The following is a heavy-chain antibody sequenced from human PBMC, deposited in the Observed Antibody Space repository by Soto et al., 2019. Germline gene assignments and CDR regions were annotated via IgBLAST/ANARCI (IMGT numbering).Heavy chain of an antibody. Sequence: LRLSCAASGFTFSGSVLHWVRQASGKGLEWVGLIRTKPNNYATTYAASVKGRFTISRDDSKNTAYLLMNSLKTADTAIYYCTRHEVDATGWYLNWFDPWGQGTQVTVSS. D-gene: IGHD6-19*01. CDR3: TRHEVDATGWYLNWFDP. J-gene: IGHJ5*02. V-gene: IGHV3-73*01. CDR2: IRTKPNNYAT. CDR1: GFTFSGSV.